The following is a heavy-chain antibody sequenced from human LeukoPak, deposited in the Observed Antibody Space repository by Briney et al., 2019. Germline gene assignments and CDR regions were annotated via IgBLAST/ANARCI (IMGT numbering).Heavy chain of an antibody. CDR1: GDSISSGDYY. V-gene: IGHV4-61*08. Sequence: SETLSLTCTVSGDSISSGDYYWSWIRRPPGKGLEWIGYIYYSGSTNYNPSLKSRVTISVDTSKNQFSLKLSSVTAADTAVYYCARGADVDTALAVFDYWGQGTLVTVSS. CDR3: ARGADVDTALAVFDY. J-gene: IGHJ4*02. CDR2: IYYSGST. D-gene: IGHD5-18*01.